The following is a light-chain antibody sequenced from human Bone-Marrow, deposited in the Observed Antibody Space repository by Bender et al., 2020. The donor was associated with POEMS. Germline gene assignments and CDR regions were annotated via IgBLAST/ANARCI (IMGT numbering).Light chain of an antibody. CDR3: SLYTITSSVV. V-gene: IGLV2-14*03. Sequence: QSALTQPASVSGSPGQSITISCSGSSSDVSDYKYVSWHQQHPGKAPKLVIFDVNNRPSGISDRFSGSKSDNTASLTISGLQAEDEADYYCSLYTITSSVVFGSGTRVFV. CDR1: SSDVSDYKY. J-gene: IGLJ1*01. CDR2: DVN.